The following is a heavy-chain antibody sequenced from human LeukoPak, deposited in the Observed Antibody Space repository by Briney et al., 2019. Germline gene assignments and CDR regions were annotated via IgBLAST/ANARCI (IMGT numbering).Heavy chain of an antibody. V-gene: IGHV1-18*01. CDR3: ARRGYPVYYYYMDV. CDR2: ISTYNGNT. CDR1: GYTFTSYG. Sequence: ASVKVSCKASGYTFTSYGISWVRQAPGQGLEWMGWISTYNGNTNYAQKLQGRVTMTTDTSTTTAYMELRSLRSDDTAVYYCARRGYPVYYYYMDVWGKGTTVTISS. J-gene: IGHJ6*03. D-gene: IGHD5-12*01.